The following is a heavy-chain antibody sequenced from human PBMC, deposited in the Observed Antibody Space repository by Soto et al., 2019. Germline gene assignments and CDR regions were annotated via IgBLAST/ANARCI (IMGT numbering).Heavy chain of an antibody. CDR2: MSGDGRT. Sequence: GGSLRLSCVGSGFTFSDSVMAWVRQAPGKGLEWLSVMSGDGRTRKALSVTGRVTISSDNSKNTLYLPMRSLRAEDAAAYYCVKWHPSKFVSLPFTGFDFWGQGTQVTVSS. CDR1: GFTFSDSV. V-gene: IGHV3-23*01. D-gene: IGHD3-9*01. CDR3: VKWHPSKFVSLPFTGFDF. J-gene: IGHJ4*02.